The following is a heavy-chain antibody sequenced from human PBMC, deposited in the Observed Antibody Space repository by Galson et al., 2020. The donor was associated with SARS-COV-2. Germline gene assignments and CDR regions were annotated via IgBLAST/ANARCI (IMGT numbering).Heavy chain of an antibody. V-gene: IGHV3-30-3*01. CDR2: ISYDGSNK. Sequence: GESLKISCAASGFTFSSYAMHWVRQAPGKGLEWVAVISYDGSNKYYADSVKGRFTISRDNSKNTLYLQMNSLRAEDTAVYYCARPRTGGYYYYYGMDVWGQGTTVTVSS. CDR1: GFTFSSYA. D-gene: IGHD7-27*01. CDR3: ARPRTGGYYYYYGMDV. J-gene: IGHJ6*02.